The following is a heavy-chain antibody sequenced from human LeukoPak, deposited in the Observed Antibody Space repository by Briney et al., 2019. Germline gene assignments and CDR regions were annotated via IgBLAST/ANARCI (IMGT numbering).Heavy chain of an antibody. D-gene: IGHD2-2*01. Sequence: GGSLRLSCAASGFTFSSYSMNWVRQAPGKGLEWVSSISSSSSYIYYADSVKGRFTISRDNAKNSLYLQMNSLRAEDTAVYHCARGVCSSTSCYRAFDIWGQGTMVTVSS. CDR2: ISSSSSYI. CDR3: ARGVCSSTSCYRAFDI. V-gene: IGHV3-21*01. CDR1: GFTFSSYS. J-gene: IGHJ3*02.